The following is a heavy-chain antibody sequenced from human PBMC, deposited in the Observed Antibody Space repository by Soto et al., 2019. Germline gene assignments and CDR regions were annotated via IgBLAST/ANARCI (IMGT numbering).Heavy chain of an antibody. D-gene: IGHD3-3*01. Sequence: SGGSLRLSCAASGFTFSNYWMHWVRQAPGKGLVWVSRINTDESTTSYADSVKGRFTISRDNAKNTLYLQMTSLRAEDTAVYYCARDSYDGGLYYGMDVWGQGTTVTVSS. CDR3: ARDSYDGGLYYGMDV. CDR1: GFTFSNYW. V-gene: IGHV3-74*01. J-gene: IGHJ6*02. CDR2: INTDESTT.